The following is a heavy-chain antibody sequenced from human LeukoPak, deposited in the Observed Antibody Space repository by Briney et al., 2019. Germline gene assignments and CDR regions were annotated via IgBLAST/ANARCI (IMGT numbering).Heavy chain of an antibody. D-gene: IGHD3-22*01. CDR2: IYHSGST. CDR1: GGSFSGYY. J-gene: IGHJ3*02. Sequence: PSETLSLTCAVYGGSFSGYYWSWIRQPPGKGLEWIGYIYHSGSTYYNPSLKSRVTISVDRSKNQFSLKLSSVTAADTAVYYCARGLAYYYDSSGYFGDAFDIWGQGTMVTVSS. V-gene: IGHV4-34*01. CDR3: ARGLAYYYDSSGYFGDAFDI.